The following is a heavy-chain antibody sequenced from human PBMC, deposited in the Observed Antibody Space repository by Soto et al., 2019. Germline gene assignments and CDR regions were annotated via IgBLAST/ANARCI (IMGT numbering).Heavy chain of an antibody. CDR3: ARHLEYSSSIP. D-gene: IGHD6-6*01. Sequence: PSETLSLTCTVSGGSISSYYWSWIRQPPGKGLEWIGYIYYSGSTNYNPSLKSRVTISVDTSKNQFSLKLSSVTAADTAVYYCARHLEYSSSIPWGQGTLVTVSS. V-gene: IGHV4-59*08. CDR2: IYYSGST. J-gene: IGHJ5*02. CDR1: GGSISSYY.